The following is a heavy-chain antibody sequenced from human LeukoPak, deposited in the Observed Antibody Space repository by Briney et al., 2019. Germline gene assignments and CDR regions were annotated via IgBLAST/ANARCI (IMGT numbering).Heavy chain of an antibody. J-gene: IGHJ4*02. V-gene: IGHV3-74*01. Sequence: GGSLRLSCAASGFTFSTYWMHWVRQAPGKGLVWVSLINSGGDDTRYADSVKGRFTISRDNATNTLYLQMNSPRAEDTAVYYCARRIGYSSGHSAVYYFDYWGQGTLVTVSS. CDR2: INSGGDDT. CDR1: GFTFSTYW. D-gene: IGHD6-19*01. CDR3: ARRIGYSSGHSAVYYFDY.